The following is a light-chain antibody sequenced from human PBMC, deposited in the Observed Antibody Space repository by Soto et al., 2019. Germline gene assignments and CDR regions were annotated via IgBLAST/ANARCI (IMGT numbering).Light chain of an antibody. CDR1: QSISTY. J-gene: IGKJ2*01. CDR3: QQSYSNPPT. Sequence: DIRMTQSPSSLSASVGYRVTITCRASQSISTYLSWYQQKPGKAPKLLIYGATRLQSGAPSRFTGSGSGTEFTLTISSLQPEDFATYSCQQSYSNPPTFAQGTKVDIK. V-gene: IGKV1-39*01. CDR2: GAT.